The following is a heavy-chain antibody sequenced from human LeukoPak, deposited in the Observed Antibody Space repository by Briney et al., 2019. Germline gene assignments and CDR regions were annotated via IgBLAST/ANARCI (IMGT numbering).Heavy chain of an antibody. V-gene: IGHV6-1*01. CDR2: TYYRSKWFN. CDR3: ARTKGLKDGIAATDY. Sequence: SQTLSLTCAISGDSVSSNSVAWHWIRQSPSRGLEWLGRTYYRSKWFNDYVASVKSRIIINPDTSKNQFSLQLNSVTPEDTAVYYCARTKGLKDGIAATDYWGQGTLVTVSS. CDR1: GDSVSSNSVA. J-gene: IGHJ4*02. D-gene: IGHD6-13*01.